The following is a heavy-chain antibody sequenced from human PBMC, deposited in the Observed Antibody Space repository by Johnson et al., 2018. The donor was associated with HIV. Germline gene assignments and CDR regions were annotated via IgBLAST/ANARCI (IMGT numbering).Heavy chain of an antibody. CDR2: IRYDGSNK. V-gene: IGHV3-30*02. Sequence: QVQLVESGGGVVQPGGSLRLSCAASGFTFSSYGMHWVRQAPGKGLEWVAFIRYDGSNKYYADSVKGRFTISRDNSKNTLYLQMNSLRAEDTAVYYCAKGGFTIFGVPDAFDVWGQGTMVTVSS. CDR3: AKGGFTIFGVPDAFDV. J-gene: IGHJ3*01. CDR1: GFTFSSYG. D-gene: IGHD3-3*01.